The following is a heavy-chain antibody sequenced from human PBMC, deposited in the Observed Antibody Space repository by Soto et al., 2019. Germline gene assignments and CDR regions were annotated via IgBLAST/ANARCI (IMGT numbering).Heavy chain of an antibody. CDR2: IYNSGST. V-gene: IGHV4-59*01. CDR3: VSGRWLQLPGY. CDR1: GGSISSYY. Sequence: QVQLQESGPGLVKPSETLSLTCTVSGGSISSYYWSSIRQPPGKGLEWIGYIYNSGSTNYNPSLKSRVTISVDTSKNQFSLKLSSVTAADTAVYYCVSGRWLQLPGYWGQGTLVTVSS. D-gene: IGHD5-12*01. J-gene: IGHJ4*02.